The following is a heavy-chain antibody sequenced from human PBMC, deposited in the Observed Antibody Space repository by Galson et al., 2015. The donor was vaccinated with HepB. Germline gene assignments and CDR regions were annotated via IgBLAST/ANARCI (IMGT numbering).Heavy chain of an antibody. J-gene: IGHJ5*02. CDR2: FDPEDGET. V-gene: IGHV1-24*01. Sequence: SVKVSCKVSGYTLTELSMHWVRQAPGKGLEWMGGFDPEDGETIYAQKFQGRVTMTEDTSTDTAYMELSSLRSEDTAVYYCATSERILSSVWFDPWGQGTLVTVSS. D-gene: IGHD3-22*01. CDR3: ATSERILSSVWFDP. CDR1: GYTLTELS.